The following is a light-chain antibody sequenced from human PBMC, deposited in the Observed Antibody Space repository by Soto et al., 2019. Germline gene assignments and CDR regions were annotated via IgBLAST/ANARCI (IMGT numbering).Light chain of an antibody. J-gene: IGLJ1*01. Sequence: HSALXQPVSVSGSPGHSIAISCTRTSSDGGGDNYVSWYQQHPGKAPNPMIHDVTNRPSRVSNRFSGSKSDNTASLPISGLQAEDEDDYYCCVSTPTSASVFGTGTKVTVL. CDR1: SSDGGGDNY. CDR3: CVSTPTSASV. CDR2: DVT. V-gene: IGLV2-14*03.